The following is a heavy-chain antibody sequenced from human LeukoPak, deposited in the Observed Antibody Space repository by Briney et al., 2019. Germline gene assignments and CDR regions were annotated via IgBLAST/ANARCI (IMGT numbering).Heavy chain of an antibody. CDR3: ARDRSCRGTRCYDFDY. Sequence: GGSLRLSCAASGFTFSSYWMSWVRQAPGKGLEWVANIKQDGSEKYYVDSVKGRFTISRDNAKNSLYLQMNSLRAEDTAVYYCARDRSCRGTRCYDFDYWGQGTQVTVSS. J-gene: IGHJ4*02. D-gene: IGHD2-2*01. V-gene: IGHV3-7*01. CDR2: IKQDGSEK. CDR1: GFTFSSYW.